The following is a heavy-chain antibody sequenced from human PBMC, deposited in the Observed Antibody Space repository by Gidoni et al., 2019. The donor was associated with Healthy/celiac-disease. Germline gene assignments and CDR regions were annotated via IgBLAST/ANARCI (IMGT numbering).Heavy chain of an antibody. J-gene: IGHJ4*02. CDR3: AKSFIGAACTDY. D-gene: IGHD6-13*01. CDR1: GFTFSSYG. CDR2: ISYDGSNK. Sequence: QVQLVESGGGVVQPGRSLRLYCAATGFTFSSYGMHWVRQAPGKGVGWVAVISYDGSNKYYADSVKGRFPISRDNSKNTLYLQMSSLRAEDTAVYYCAKSFIGAACTDYWGQGTLVTVSS. V-gene: IGHV3-30*18.